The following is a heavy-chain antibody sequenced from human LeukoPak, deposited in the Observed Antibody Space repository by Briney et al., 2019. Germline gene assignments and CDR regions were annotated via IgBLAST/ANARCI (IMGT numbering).Heavy chain of an antibody. CDR2: ISSSSSYI. J-gene: IGHJ4*02. CDR3: ANQGAYDSSGYYPN. CDR1: GFTFSSYS. D-gene: IGHD3-22*01. V-gene: IGHV3-21*01. Sequence: PGGSLRLSCAASGFTFSSYSMNWVRQAPGKGLEWVSSISSSSSYIYYADSVKGRFTISRDNAKNSLYLQMNSLRAEDTAVYYCANQGAYDSSGYYPNWGQGTLVTVSS.